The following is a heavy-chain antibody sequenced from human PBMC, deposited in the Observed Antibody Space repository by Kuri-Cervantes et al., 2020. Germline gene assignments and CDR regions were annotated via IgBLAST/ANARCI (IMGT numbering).Heavy chain of an antibody. CDR3: TNDYGGNSD. J-gene: IGHJ4*02. CDR2: IKSKTDGGTT. D-gene: IGHD4-23*01. CDR1: GFTFSGSA. V-gene: IGHV3-15*01. Sequence: GESLKISCAASGFTFSGSAMHWVRKASGKGLEWVGRIKSKTDGGTTDYAAPVKGRFTISRDDSKNTLYLQMNSLKTEDTAVYYCTNDYGGNSDWGQGTLVTVSS.